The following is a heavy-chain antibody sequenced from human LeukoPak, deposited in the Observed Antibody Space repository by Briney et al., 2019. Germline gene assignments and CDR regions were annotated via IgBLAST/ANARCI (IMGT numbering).Heavy chain of an antibody. J-gene: IGHJ6*04. CDR2: ISYDGSNK. Sequence: GGSLRLSCAASGFTFSSYGMHWVRQAPGKGLGWVAVISYDGSNKYYADSVKGRFTISRDNSKNTLYLQMNSLRAEDTAVYYCAKSGSPYYYGMDVWGKGTTVTVSS. D-gene: IGHD3-10*01. CDR3: AKSGSPYYYGMDV. CDR1: GFTFSSYG. V-gene: IGHV3-30*18.